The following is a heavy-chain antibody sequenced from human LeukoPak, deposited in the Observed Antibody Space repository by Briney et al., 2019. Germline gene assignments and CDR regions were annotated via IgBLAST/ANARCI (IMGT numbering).Heavy chain of an antibody. D-gene: IGHD6-6*01. CDR3: ATSTIAARPGWFDP. J-gene: IGHJ5*02. CDR1: GGSISSGSYY. Sequence: SQTLSLTCTVSGGSISSGSYYWSWIRQPAGKGLEWIGRIYSSGSTNYNPSLRSRVTLSVDTSKNQFSLELNSVTAADTAVYYCATSTIAARPGWFDPWGQGTLVTVSS. V-gene: IGHV4-61*02. CDR2: IYSSGST.